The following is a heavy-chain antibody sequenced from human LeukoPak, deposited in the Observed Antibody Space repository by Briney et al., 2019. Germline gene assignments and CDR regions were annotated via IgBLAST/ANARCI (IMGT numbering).Heavy chain of an antibody. CDR2: INHSGST. D-gene: IGHD6-6*01. CDR1: GGSFSGYY. CDR3: ARARGYSSSSGRVGYYYYMDV. J-gene: IGHJ6*03. Sequence: PSETLSLTCAVYGGSFSGYYWSWIRQPPGKGLEWIGEINHSGSTNYNPSLKSRVTISVDTSKNQFSLKLSSVTAADTAVYYCARARGYSSSSGRVGYYYYMDVWGKGTTVTVSS. V-gene: IGHV4-34*01.